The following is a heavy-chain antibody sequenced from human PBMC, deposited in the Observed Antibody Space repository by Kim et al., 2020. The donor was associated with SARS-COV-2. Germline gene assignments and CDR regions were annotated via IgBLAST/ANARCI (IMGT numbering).Heavy chain of an antibody. J-gene: IGHJ3*02. CDR3: ARDFDFWSGYSSGAFDI. D-gene: IGHD3-3*01. V-gene: IGHV3-33*01. CDR1: GFTFSSYG. Sequence: GGSLRLSCAASGFTFSSYGMHWVRQAPGKGLEWVAVIWYDGINKYYADSVKGRFTISRDNSKNTLYLQMNSLRAEDTAVYYCARDFDFWSGYSSGAFDIWGQGTMVTVSS. CDR2: IWYDGINK.